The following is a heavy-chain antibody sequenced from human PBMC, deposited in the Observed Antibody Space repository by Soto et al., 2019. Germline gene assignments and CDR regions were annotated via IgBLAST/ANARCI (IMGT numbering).Heavy chain of an antibody. Sequence: SVKVSCKASGGTFSSYAISWVRQAPGQGLEWMGGIIPIFGTANYAQKFQGRVTITADKSTSTAYMELSSLRSEDTAVYYCARDWARAGNYYYYGMDVWGQGTTVTVSS. CDR3: ARDWARAGNYYYYGMDV. V-gene: IGHV1-69*06. J-gene: IGHJ6*01. D-gene: IGHD6-19*01. CDR1: GGTFSSYA. CDR2: IIPIFGTA.